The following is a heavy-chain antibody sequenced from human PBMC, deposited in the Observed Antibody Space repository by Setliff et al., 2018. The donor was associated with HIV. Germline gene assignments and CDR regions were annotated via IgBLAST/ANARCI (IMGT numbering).Heavy chain of an antibody. CDR1: GGSFSDNY. CDR3: ARGGGFWSGQLDF. J-gene: IGHJ4*02. D-gene: IGHD3-3*01. V-gene: IGHV4-34*01. CDR2: NNHRGVS. Sequence: PSETLSLTCAVYGGSFSDNYWSWIRQAPGKGLEWIGENNHRGVSNFNPSLRSRVTIPVGTPRKQFSLILRSVTAADTAVYYCARGGGFWSGQLDFWAQGTLVTVSS.